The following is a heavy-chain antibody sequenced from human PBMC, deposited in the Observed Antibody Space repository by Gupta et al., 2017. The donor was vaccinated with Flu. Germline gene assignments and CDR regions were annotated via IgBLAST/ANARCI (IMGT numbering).Heavy chain of an antibody. V-gene: IGHV4-59*01. CDR2: MFYRGST. Sequence: QVQLQESGPGLVKPSETLSLTCTVSVGPPSTFYWSWIRQPPGKGLEWIGHMFYRGSTNYNPSLKSRVTISVGTSKNQLSLKLNSVTAADTAVYYCARGWGGHWYFEFWGRGTGVTGSA. D-gene: IGHD3-16*01. J-gene: IGHJ2*01. CDR1: VGPPSTFY. CDR3: ARGWGGHWYFEF.